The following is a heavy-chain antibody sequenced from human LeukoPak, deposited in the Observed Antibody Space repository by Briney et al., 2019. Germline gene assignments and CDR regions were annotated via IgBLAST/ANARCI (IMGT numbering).Heavy chain of an antibody. V-gene: IGHV3-21*06. CDR1: GFTFSSNS. Sequence: GGSLRLSCTASGFTFSSNSMNWVRRAPGKGLEWVSSISSSSSYIYYADSVKGRFTISRDNAKNLLYPQMNSLRAEDTAVYYCARAVRTAVVTDYYFDFWGQGTLVTVSS. CDR2: ISSSSSYI. D-gene: IGHD4-23*01. CDR3: ARAVRTAVVTDYYFDF. J-gene: IGHJ4*02.